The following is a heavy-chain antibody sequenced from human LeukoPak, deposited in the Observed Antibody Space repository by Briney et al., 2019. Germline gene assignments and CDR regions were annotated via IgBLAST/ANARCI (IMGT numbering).Heavy chain of an antibody. CDR2: IYYSGST. CDR1: GGSISNYY. Sequence: SENLSLTCTVSGGSISNYYWSWIRQPPGKGLEWIGYIYYSGSTNYNPSLKSRVTISVDKSKNQFSLKLSSVTAADTAVYYCARVAENYDILTGYTYYYGMDVWGQGTTVTVSS. D-gene: IGHD3-9*01. CDR3: ARVAENYDILTGYTYYYGMDV. J-gene: IGHJ6*02. V-gene: IGHV4-59*12.